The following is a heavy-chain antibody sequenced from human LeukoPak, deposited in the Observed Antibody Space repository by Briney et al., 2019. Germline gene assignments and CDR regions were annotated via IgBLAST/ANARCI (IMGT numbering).Heavy chain of an antibody. Sequence: SVKVSCKASGGTFNSYAISWVRQAPGQGLEWMGGIISIFGTGKYAQKFQGRVRITTDESTSTAHMELSSLMSEDTAVYYCARRADWGPFDFWGQGTLVIVSS. V-gene: IGHV1-69*05. CDR1: GGTFNSYA. CDR3: ARRADWGPFDF. D-gene: IGHD7-27*01. CDR2: IISIFGTG. J-gene: IGHJ4*02.